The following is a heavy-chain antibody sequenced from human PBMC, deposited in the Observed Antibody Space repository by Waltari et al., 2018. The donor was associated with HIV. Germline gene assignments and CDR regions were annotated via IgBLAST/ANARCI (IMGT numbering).Heavy chain of an antibody. V-gene: IGHV4-34*01. Sequence: QVQLQQWGAGLLKPSETLSLTCAVYGGSFSGYYWSWIRQPPGKGLEWIGEINHSGSTNYNPSLKSRVTISVDTSKNQFSLKLSSVTAADTAVYYCARGPGGYSSSWYRYYFDYWGQGTLVTVSS. J-gene: IGHJ4*02. CDR1: GGSFSGYY. CDR2: INHSGST. CDR3: ARGPGGYSSSWYRYYFDY. D-gene: IGHD6-13*01.